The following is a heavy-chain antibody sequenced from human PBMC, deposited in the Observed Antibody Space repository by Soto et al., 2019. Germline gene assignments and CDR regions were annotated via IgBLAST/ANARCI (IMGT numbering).Heavy chain of an antibody. V-gene: IGHV3-23*01. CDR2: ISASGRST. D-gene: IGHD2-15*01. Sequence: LRLSCAASGLTFSTSAMSWVRQAPGKGLEWVSLISASGRSTDYADSVKGRFTISRDNSKSTVYLQMNSLRADDTAVYYCAKDPPSEKLQPDYGMDVWGQGTTVTVSS. CDR3: AKDPPSEKLQPDYGMDV. CDR1: GLTFSTSA. J-gene: IGHJ6*02.